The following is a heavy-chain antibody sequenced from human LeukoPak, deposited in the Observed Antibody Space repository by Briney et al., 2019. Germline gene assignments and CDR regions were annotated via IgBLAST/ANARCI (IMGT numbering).Heavy chain of an antibody. Sequence: ASVKVSCKASGYTSTGYYMHWVRQAPGRGLEWMGWINPNSGDTNYAQKFQGRVTMTRDTSISTAYMELSRLRSDDTAVYYCTSGGPDGSDYWGQGTLVTASS. J-gene: IGHJ4*02. CDR1: GYTSTGYY. CDR3: TSGGPDGSDY. D-gene: IGHD2-15*01. CDR2: INPNSGDT. V-gene: IGHV1-2*02.